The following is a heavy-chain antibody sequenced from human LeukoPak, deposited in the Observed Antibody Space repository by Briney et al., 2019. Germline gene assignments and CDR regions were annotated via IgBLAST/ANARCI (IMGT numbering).Heavy chain of an antibody. J-gene: IGHJ6*03. CDR3: ARGRVSSSTWYSTYYYYFYMDV. V-gene: IGHV4-59*01. CDR1: GGSISSYY. Sequence: SETLSLTCTVSGGSISSYYWSWIRQPPGKGLEWIGYIYTSGSTNYNPSLKSRVTISVDTSKNQFSLKLSSVTAADTAVYFCARGRVSSSTWYSTYYYYFYMDVWGKGTTVTVS. D-gene: IGHD6-13*01. CDR2: IYTSGST.